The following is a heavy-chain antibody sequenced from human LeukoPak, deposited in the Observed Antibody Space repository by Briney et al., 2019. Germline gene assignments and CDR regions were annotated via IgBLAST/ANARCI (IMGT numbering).Heavy chain of an antibody. V-gene: IGHV3-33*08. CDR2: IWNDGSQK. J-gene: IGHJ4*02. Sequence: PGGSLRLSCAASGFIFSSFGMHWVRQAPGKGLEWVAVIWNDGSQKYYADSVKGRFTISRGNSKNTLYLQTNSLRAEDTAVYYCARDKGPYYFDYWGQGTLLTVSS. CDR1: GFIFSSFG. CDR3: ARDKGPYYFDY.